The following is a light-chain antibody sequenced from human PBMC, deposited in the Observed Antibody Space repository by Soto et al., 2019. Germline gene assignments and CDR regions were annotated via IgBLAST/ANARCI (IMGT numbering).Light chain of an antibody. Sequence: SVLTQPRSVSGSPGQSVTISFTGASSDVGGYNYVSWYQQHPGKAPKLMIYDVSKRPSGVPDRFSGSKSGNTASLTISGLQAEDEADYYCCSYAGSSTYVFGTATKVTV. CDR2: DVS. J-gene: IGLJ1*01. CDR1: SSDVGGYNY. V-gene: IGLV2-11*01. CDR3: CSYAGSSTYV.